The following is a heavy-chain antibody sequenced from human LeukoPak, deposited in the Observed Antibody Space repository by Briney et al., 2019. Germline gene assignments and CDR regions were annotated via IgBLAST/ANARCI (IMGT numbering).Heavy chain of an antibody. CDR1: GYTFTGYY. D-gene: IGHD4-23*01. CDR2: VNPSGGST. J-gene: IGHJ4*02. CDR3: ARGGRMTTVVTYYFDY. Sequence: ASVTVSCKASGYTFTGYYMHWVRQAPGQGLEWMGIVNPSGGSTTYAQEFQGRVTMTRDTSTSTVYMDLSSLRSDDTAVYFCARGGRMTTVVTYYFDYWGQGTLVTVSS. V-gene: IGHV1-46*01.